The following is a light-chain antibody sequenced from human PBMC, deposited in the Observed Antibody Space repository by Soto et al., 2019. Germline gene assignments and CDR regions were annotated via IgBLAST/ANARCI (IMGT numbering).Light chain of an antibody. CDR3: QQYNDNWT. Sequence: IQMTQSHSTLYASVGDRVTITCRASQCISSWLAWYQQKPGKAPKLLIYKASTLQSGVPSRFSGSGSGTEFTLAISSLQPDDSSTYYCQQYNDNWTFGQGTKVEIK. V-gene: IGKV1-5*03. CDR1: QCISSW. CDR2: KAS. J-gene: IGKJ1*01.